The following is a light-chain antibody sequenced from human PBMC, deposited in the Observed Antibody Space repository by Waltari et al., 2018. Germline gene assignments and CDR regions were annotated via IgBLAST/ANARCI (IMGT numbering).Light chain of an antibody. CDR2: AAS. V-gene: IGKV1-17*03. Sequence: DIQMTQSPSSLSASVGDRVTITCRASQTISSYLAWYQQKPGKVPKLLIYAASSLESGVPSPFSGSGSGTEFTLTISSLQPEDFATYYCQQHKSHPYSFGQGTKVEIK. CDR1: QTISSY. CDR3: QQHKSHPYS. J-gene: IGKJ2*03.